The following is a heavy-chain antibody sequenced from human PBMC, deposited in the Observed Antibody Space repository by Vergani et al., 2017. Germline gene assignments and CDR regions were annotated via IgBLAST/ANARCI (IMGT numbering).Heavy chain of an antibody. Sequence: QVQLVESGGGLVKPGGSLRLSCAASGFTFSDYYMSWIRKAPGKGLEWVSYISSSSSYTNYADSVKGRFTISRDNAKNSLYLQMNSLRAEDTAVYYCAKGVEQLVLGLYYYYYGMDVWGQGTTVTVSS. J-gene: IGHJ6*02. V-gene: IGHV3-11*05. CDR1: GFTFSDYY. CDR2: ISSSSSYT. CDR3: AKGVEQLVLGLYYYYYGMDV. D-gene: IGHD6-13*01.